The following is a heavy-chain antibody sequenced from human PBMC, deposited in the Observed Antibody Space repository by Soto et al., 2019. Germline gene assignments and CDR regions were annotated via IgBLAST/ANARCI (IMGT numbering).Heavy chain of an antibody. CDR2: ISNSGNTI. CDR1: GFVFKKYE. CDR3: ARDIDNRDYYYGLDV. Sequence: GGSLRLSCVASGFVFKKYEMNWVRQAPGKGLEWISYISNSGNTIYVADSMRGRFTISRDNAKNSLFLQMNSLRADDTAVYYCARDIDNRDYYYGLDVWGQGTTVTVSS. D-gene: IGHD1-20*01. J-gene: IGHJ6*02. V-gene: IGHV3-48*03.